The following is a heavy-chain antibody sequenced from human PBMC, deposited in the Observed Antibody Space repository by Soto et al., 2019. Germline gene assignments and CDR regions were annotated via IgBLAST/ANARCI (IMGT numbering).Heavy chain of an antibody. CDR3: ARDETGSVDY. Sequence: QLQLQESGPGLVKPSETLSLTCTVSGGSISSSSYYWGWIRQPPGKGLEWFGSIYYSGSTYYNPSLKSRVTISVDTSKNQSSLKLSSVTAADTAVYYCARDETGSVDYWGQGTLVTVSS. CDR1: GGSISSSSYY. J-gene: IGHJ4*02. D-gene: IGHD3-10*01. CDR2: IYYSGST. V-gene: IGHV4-39*02.